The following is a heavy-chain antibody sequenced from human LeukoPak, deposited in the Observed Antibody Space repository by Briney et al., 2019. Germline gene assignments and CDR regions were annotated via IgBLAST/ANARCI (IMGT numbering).Heavy chain of an antibody. V-gene: IGHV4-39*07. CDR1: GGSISSSSYY. CDR2: IYYSGST. Sequence: SSETLSLACTVSGGSISSSSYYWGWIRQPPGKGLEWIGSIYYSGSTYYNPSLKSRVTISVDTSKNQFSLKLSSVTAADTAVYYCARGMGWFDPWGQGTLVTVSS. CDR3: ARGMGWFDP. D-gene: IGHD5-24*01. J-gene: IGHJ5*02.